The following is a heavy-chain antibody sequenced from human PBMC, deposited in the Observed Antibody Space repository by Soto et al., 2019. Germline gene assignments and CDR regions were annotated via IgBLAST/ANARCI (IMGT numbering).Heavy chain of an antibody. J-gene: IGHJ4*02. CDR1: GYTFTSYG. CDR2: ISAYNGNT. V-gene: IGHV1-18*01. Sequence: ASVKVSCKASGYTFTSYGISWVRQAPGQGLEWMGWISAYNGNTNYAQKLQGRVTMTTDTSTSTAYMELRSLRSDDTAVYYCARDIGEVVGATKSFDYWGQGNLVTVSS. CDR3: ARDIGEVVGATKSFDY. D-gene: IGHD1-26*01.